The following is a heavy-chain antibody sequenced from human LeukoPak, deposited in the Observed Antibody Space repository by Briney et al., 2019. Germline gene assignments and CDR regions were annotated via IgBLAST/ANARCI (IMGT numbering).Heavy chain of an antibody. V-gene: IGHV3-21*01. CDR1: GFTFSIYW. CDR2: IGSSSTFI. Sequence: GGSLRLSCAASGFTFSIYWMNWVRQAPGKGLEWVSSIGSSSTFIYYADSVKGRFTISRDNAKNSLFLQMNSLRAEDTAVYYCAKAHPGFDYWGQGTLVTVSS. J-gene: IGHJ4*02. CDR3: AKAHPGFDY.